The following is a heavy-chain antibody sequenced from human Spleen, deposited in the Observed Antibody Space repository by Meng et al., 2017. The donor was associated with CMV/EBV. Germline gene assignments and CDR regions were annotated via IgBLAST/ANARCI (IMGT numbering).Heavy chain of an antibody. CDR3: ARGQRPSRYCSSTSCYRLRIDDAFDI. CDR2: MNPNSGNT. Sequence: ASVKVSCKASGYTFTSYDINWVRQATGQGLEWMGWMNPNSGNTGYAQKFQGRVTMTRNTSISTAYMELSSLRSEDTAVYYCARGQRPSRYCSSTSCYRLRIDDAFDIWGQGTMVTVSS. CDR1: GYTFTSYD. J-gene: IGHJ3*02. D-gene: IGHD2-2*01. V-gene: IGHV1-8*01.